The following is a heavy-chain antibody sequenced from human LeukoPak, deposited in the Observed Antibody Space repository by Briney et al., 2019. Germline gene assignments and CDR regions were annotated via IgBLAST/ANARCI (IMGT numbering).Heavy chain of an antibody. CDR2: ISGGGGST. D-gene: IGHD1-14*01. V-gene: IGHV3-23*01. Sequence: GGSLRLSCAASGFTFTSYSMNWVRQAPGKGLEWVSTISGGGGSTYYADSVKGRFTISRDNSKNTLYLQMSSLKTEDTAVYYCTTADYWGQGTLVTVSS. CDR3: TTADY. CDR1: GFTFTSYS. J-gene: IGHJ4*02.